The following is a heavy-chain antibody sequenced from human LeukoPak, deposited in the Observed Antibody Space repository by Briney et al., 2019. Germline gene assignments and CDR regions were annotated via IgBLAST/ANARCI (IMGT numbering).Heavy chain of an antibody. CDR1: GFSISGAYF. V-gene: IGHV4-38-2*02. J-gene: IGHJ2*01. CDR2: IYNDGST. CDR3: ARVYYSNSYDYWYFDL. D-gene: IGHD6-13*01. Sequence: NSSETLSLTCTVSGFSISGAYFWGWTRQPPGKGLEWIGSIYNDGSTHHNPSLWSRVSISVDTSKNDFSLKLTSVTAADTAVYYCARVYYSNSYDYWYFDLWGRGTLVTVSS.